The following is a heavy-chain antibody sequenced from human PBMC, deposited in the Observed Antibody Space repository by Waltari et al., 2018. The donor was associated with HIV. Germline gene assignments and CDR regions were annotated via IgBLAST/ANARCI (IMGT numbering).Heavy chain of an antibody. D-gene: IGHD6-6*01. Sequence: EVQLVQSGAEVQKPGESLKIPCQGSGYIFTTYWIGWVRQMPGKGLEWMGIIYPGDSGATYSPSFQGQVTISADKSISTAFLQWSSLKASDTAIYYCARLQQLVSYYYYGMDVWGQGTTVTVSS. CDR3: ARLQQLVSYYYYGMDV. J-gene: IGHJ6*02. CDR1: GYIFTTYW. V-gene: IGHV5-51*01. CDR2: IYPGDSGA.